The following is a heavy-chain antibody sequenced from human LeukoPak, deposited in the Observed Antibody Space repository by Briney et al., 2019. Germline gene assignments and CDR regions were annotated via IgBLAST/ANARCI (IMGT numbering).Heavy chain of an antibody. D-gene: IGHD6-13*01. CDR1: GGSFSGYS. CDR2: INHSGST. V-gene: IGHV4-34*01. J-gene: IGHJ3*01. CDR3: ARISSSNWYNERGAFDV. Sequence: SETLSLTCAVYGGSFSGYSWNWIRQPPGKGLEWIGEINHSGSTNYNPSLKSRVTISVDTSKNQFSLKLSSVTAADTAVYYCARISSSNWYNERGAFDVWGQGTMVTVSS.